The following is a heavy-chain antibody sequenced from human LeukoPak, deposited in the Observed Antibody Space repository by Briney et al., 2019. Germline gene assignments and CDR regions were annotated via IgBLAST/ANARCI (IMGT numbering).Heavy chain of an antibody. CDR1: GYTFTSYY. J-gene: IGHJ4*02. CDR2: INPSGGST. Sequence: ASVKVSWKASGYTFTSYYMHWVRQAPGQGLEWMGIINPSGGSTSYAQKFQGRVTMTRDTSTSTVYMELSSLRSEDTAVYYCARHSSGWYFDYWGQGTLVTVSS. D-gene: IGHD6-19*01. CDR3: ARHSSGWYFDY. V-gene: IGHV1-46*03.